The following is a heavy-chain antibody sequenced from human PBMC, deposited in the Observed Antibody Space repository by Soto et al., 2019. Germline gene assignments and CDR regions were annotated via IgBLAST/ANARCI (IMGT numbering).Heavy chain of an antibody. V-gene: IGHV3-30-3*01. J-gene: IGHJ4*02. CDR3: ARGFWEPGYY. CDR2: ISYDGSNK. CDR1: GFTFSSYA. Sequence: QVQLVESGGGVVQPGRSLRLSCAASGFTFSSYAMHWVRQAPGKGLEWVAVISYDGSNKYYADSVKGRFTISRDNSKNTLYLQMNSLRAEDTAVYYCARGFWEPGYYWGQGTLVTVSS. D-gene: IGHD1-26*01.